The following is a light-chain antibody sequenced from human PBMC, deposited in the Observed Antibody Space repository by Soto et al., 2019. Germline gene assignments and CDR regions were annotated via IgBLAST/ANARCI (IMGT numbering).Light chain of an antibody. CDR1: QGVGSSY. CDR2: GAS. J-gene: IGKJ3*01. V-gene: IGKV3-20*01. Sequence: EIVLTQSPGTLSLSPGERATLSCRASQGVGSSYLAWYQQKPGQGPRLLIYGASSRATGIPDRFRGSGSGTDFTLTISRLEPEDFAVYYCQQYGSSPFTFGPGTKVDIK. CDR3: QQYGSSPFT.